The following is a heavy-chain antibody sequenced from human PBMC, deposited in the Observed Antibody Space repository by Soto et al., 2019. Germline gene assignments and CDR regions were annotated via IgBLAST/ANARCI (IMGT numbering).Heavy chain of an antibody. Sequence: TSETLSLTCTVSGGSISSGGYYWSWIRQHPGKGLEWIGYIYYSGSTYYNPSLKSRVTISVDTSKNQFSLKLSSVTAADTAVYYCARTAKYYDFWSGYYREGAFDIWGQGTMVTVSS. CDR1: GGSISSGGYY. J-gene: IGHJ3*02. CDR3: ARTAKYYDFWSGYYREGAFDI. CDR2: IYYSGST. V-gene: IGHV4-31*03. D-gene: IGHD3-3*01.